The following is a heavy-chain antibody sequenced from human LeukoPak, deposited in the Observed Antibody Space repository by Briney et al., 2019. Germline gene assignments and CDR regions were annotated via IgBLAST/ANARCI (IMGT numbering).Heavy chain of an antibody. J-gene: IGHJ3*02. V-gene: IGHV1-2*04. Sequence: ASVKLSCKASGYTFTGYYMHWVRHAPGQGLEWMGWINPNSGGTNYAQKFQGWVTMTRDTSISTAYMELSRLRSDDTAVYYCARGIAAAGSTRVHAFDIWGQGTMVTVSS. CDR1: GYTFTGYY. D-gene: IGHD6-13*01. CDR3: ARGIAAAGSTRVHAFDI. CDR2: INPNSGGT.